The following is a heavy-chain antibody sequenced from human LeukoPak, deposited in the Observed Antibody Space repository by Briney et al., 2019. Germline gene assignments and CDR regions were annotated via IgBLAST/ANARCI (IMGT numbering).Heavy chain of an antibody. D-gene: IGHD4-17*01. J-gene: IGHJ5*02. CDR3: AREAHGDLRPVDWFDP. CDR1: GGSISSGGYY. Sequence: PSETLSLTCTVSGGSISSGGYYWSWIRQPPGKGLEWIGYIYHSGSTYYNPSLKSRVTISVDRSKNQFSLKLSSVTAADTAVYYCAREAHGDLRPVDWFDPWGQGTLVTVSS. CDR2: IYHSGST. V-gene: IGHV4-30-2*01.